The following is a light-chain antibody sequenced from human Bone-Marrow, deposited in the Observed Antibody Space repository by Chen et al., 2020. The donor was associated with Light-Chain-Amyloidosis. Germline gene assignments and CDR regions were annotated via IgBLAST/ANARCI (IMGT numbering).Light chain of an antibody. CDR3: QQYNNWPLT. Sequence: VMTQSPVALSVSPVDTATLSCRASQSIRGNLAWYQQRPGQAPRLLIYGASARATGIPARFSGSGFETDFTLTISAIQSEDFAVYYCQQYNNWPLTFGQGTRVDIK. V-gene: IGKV3-15*01. CDR2: GAS. J-gene: IGKJ1*01. CDR1: QSIRGN.